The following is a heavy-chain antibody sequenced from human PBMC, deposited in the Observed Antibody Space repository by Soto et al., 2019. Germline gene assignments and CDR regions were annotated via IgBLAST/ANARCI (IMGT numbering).Heavy chain of an antibody. CDR3: ARVGGINCFDP. Sequence: SETLSLTCTVSGGSISSGGYFWSWIRQHPGKGLEWIGYIYYSGSTYYNPSLKSRVTISVDTSKNQFSLKLSSVTAADTAVYYCARVGGINCFDPCGQRTLVTVSS. D-gene: IGHD3-16*01. J-gene: IGHJ5*02. V-gene: IGHV4-31*03. CDR1: GGSISSGGYF. CDR2: IYYSGST.